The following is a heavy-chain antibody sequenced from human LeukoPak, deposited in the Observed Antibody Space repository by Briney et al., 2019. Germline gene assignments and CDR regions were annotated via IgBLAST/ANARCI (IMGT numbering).Heavy chain of an antibody. Sequence: GGSLRLSCAASGFTFSTYWMTWARQAPGKGLEWVSLISGSGGSTYYADVVKGRFTISRDNSKNALYLRMNSLRAEDTAVCYCAHWGSSGPFDYWGQGTLVTVSS. CDR2: ISGSGGST. D-gene: IGHD6-6*01. J-gene: IGHJ4*02. CDR3: AHWGSSGPFDY. CDR1: GFTFSTYW. V-gene: IGHV3-23*01.